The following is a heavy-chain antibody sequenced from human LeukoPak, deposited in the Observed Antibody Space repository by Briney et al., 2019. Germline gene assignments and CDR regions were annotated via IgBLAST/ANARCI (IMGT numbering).Heavy chain of an antibody. CDR2: IIPIFGTA. J-gene: IGHJ6*03. CDR3: ARAVGGYCSGGSCPDYYYYYMDV. V-gene: IGHV1-69*06. CDR1: GGTFSSYA. D-gene: IGHD2-15*01. Sequence: ASVKVSCKASGGTFSSYAISWVRQAPGQGLEWMGGIIPIFGTANYAQKFQGRVTITADKSTSTAYMELSRLRSDDTAVYYCARAVGGYCSGGSCPDYYYYYMDVWGKGTTVTVSS.